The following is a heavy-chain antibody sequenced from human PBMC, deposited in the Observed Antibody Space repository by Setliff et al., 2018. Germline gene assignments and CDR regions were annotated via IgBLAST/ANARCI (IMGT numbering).Heavy chain of an antibody. D-gene: IGHD3-22*01. J-gene: IGHJ4*01. CDR3: ARGRGYYDSSGYYKNDY. CDR1: GGSISSGDYY. Sequence: SETLSLTCTVSGGSISSGDYYWSWIRQPPGKGLEWIGYIYYSGSTYYNPSLKSRVTISVDTSKNQFSLKLSSVTAADTAVYYCARGRGYYDSSGYYKNDYWGQGTLVTVSS. V-gene: IGHV4-30-4*08. CDR2: IYYSGST.